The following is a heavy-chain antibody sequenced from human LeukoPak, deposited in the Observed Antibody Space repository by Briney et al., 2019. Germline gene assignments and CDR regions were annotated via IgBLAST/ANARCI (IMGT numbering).Heavy chain of an antibody. CDR3: ARERITMVRGVMNFDY. CDR2: INTDGSST. V-gene: IGHV3-74*01. D-gene: IGHD3-10*01. CDR1: GFTFSSYW. Sequence: GGSLRLSCAASGFTFSSYWMHWVRQAPGKGLVWVSRINTDGSSTSYADSVKGRFTISRDNAKNTLYLQMNSLRAEDTAVYYCARERITMVRGVMNFDYWGQGTLVTVSS. J-gene: IGHJ4*02.